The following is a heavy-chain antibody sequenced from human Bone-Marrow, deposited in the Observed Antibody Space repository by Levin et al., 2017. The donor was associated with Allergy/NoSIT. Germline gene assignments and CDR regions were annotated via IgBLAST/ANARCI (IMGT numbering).Heavy chain of an antibody. D-gene: IGHD5-12*01. CDR2: IIPIFGTA. V-gene: IGHV1-69*06. J-gene: IGHJ6*02. CDR1: GGTFSSYA. Sequence: SVKVSCKASGGTFSSYAISWVRQAPGQGLEWMGGIIPIFGTANYAQKFQGRVTITADKSTSTAYMELSSLRSEDTAVYYCAIGEYSGYDWNYYYYGMDVWGQGTTVTVSS. CDR3: AIGEYSGYDWNYYYYGMDV.